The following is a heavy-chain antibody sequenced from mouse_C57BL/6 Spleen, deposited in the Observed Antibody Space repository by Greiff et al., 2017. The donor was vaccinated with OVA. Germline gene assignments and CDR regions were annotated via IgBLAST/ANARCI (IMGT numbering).Heavy chain of an antibody. CDR3: ARRLYGNYWYFDV. J-gene: IGHJ1*03. D-gene: IGHD2-1*01. Sequence: VHVKQSGPELVKPGASVKIPCKASGYTFTDYNMDWVKQSHGKSLEWIGDINPNNGGTIYNQKFKGKATLTVDKSSSTAYMELRSLTSEDTAVYYCARRLYGNYWYFDVWGTGTTVTVSS. V-gene: IGHV1-18*01. CDR2: INPNNGGT. CDR1: GYTFTDYN.